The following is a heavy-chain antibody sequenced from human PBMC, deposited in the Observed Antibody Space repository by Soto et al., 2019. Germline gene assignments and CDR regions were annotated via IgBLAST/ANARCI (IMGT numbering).Heavy chain of an antibody. J-gene: IGHJ6*02. Sequence: SETLSLTCTVSGGSISSSSYYWGWIRQPPGKGQEWIGSIYNSGRTYYNPSLKNRVTISVDRSKNQFSLKLSSVTAADTAVYYCARESFTMVRGVIIRAGYYYYGMDVWGQGTTVTVSS. D-gene: IGHD3-10*01. V-gene: IGHV4-39*02. CDR1: GGSISSSSYY. CDR3: ARESFTMVRGVIIRAGYYYYGMDV. CDR2: IYNSGRT.